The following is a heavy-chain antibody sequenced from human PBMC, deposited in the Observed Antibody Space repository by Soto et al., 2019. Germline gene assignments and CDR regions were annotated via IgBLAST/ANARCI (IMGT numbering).Heavy chain of an antibody. J-gene: IGHJ6*02. CDR3: ARVPVLPHRKNYYYYYGMDV. Sequence: GASVKVSCKASGYTFTSYDINWVRQATGQGLEWMGWMNPNSGNTGYAQKFQGRVTMTRNTSISTAYMELSSLRAGDTAVYYCARVPVLPHRKNYYYYYGMDVWGQGTTVTVSS. CDR2: MNPNSGNT. V-gene: IGHV1-8*01. CDR1: GYTFTSYD.